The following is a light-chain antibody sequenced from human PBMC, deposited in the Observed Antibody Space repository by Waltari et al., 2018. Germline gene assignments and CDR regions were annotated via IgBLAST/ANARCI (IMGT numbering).Light chain of an antibody. Sequence: QSALTQPRSVSGSPGQSVTISCTGTISDVGNYNYLSWYQQHPGTAPKLMIYDVSKRPSGVPDRVSGSKSGNTASLTISGLQAEDEADYHCCSYAGSRTPWVFGGGTKLTVL. CDR1: ISDVGNYNY. V-gene: IGLV2-11*01. CDR3: CSYAGSRTPWV. J-gene: IGLJ3*02. CDR2: DVS.